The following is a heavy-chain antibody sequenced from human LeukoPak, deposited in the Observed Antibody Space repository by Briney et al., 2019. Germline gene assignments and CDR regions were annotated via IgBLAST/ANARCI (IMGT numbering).Heavy chain of an antibody. CDR1: GYILTSHY. J-gene: IGHJ5*02. Sequence: ASVKVSCKASGYILTSHYMHWVRQAPGQGLEWMGVINPSGGTTTYAQTFQGRVTMTRDTSTSTVYMELRSLRSEDTAVYYCARDRENFNWFDPWGQGTLVTVSS. CDR2: INPSGGTT. V-gene: IGHV1-46*01. CDR3: ARDRENFNWFDP.